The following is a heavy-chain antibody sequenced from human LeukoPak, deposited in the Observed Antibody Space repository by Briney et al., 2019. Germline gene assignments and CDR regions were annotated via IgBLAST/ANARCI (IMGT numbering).Heavy chain of an antibody. CDR2: IWYDGSNK. Sequence: GGSLRLSCAASGFTFSSYGMHWVRQAPGKGLEWVAVIWYDGSNKYYADSVKGRFTISRDNSKNTLYLQMNSLRAEDTAVYYCAKGPVVIISYYFDYWGQGTLVTVSS. CDR3: AKGPVVIISYYFDY. V-gene: IGHV3-33*06. CDR1: GFTFSSYG. J-gene: IGHJ4*02. D-gene: IGHD3-3*01.